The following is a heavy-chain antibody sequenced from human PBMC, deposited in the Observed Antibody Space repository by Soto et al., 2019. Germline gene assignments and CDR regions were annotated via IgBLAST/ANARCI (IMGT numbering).Heavy chain of an antibody. CDR2: RYYSEST. CDR1: CGSITTGGYY. CDR3: ARTKCSGGSCYSWSLDY. D-gene: IGHD2-15*01. Sequence: KTSETLSLTCTVSCGSITTGGYYWSWIRQLPGKGLEWIGHRYYSESTYYNPSLKSRVSISLDTSKNQFSLKLSFVTAADTAMYYCARTKCSGGSCYSWSLDYWGQGTPVTVS. J-gene: IGHJ4*02. V-gene: IGHV4-31*03.